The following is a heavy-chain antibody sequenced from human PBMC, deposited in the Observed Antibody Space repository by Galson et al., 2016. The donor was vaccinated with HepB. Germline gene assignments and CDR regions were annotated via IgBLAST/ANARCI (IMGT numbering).Heavy chain of an antibody. Sequence: SLRLSCAASGFTFSNYAMSWVRQAPGKGLEWVSSISDTAGSTYYADSVKGRFTISRDNSRNTLFLQLNSLRAEDTAVYYCAIRLDYYGSRGSWGQGTLVTVSS. J-gene: IGHJ5*02. V-gene: IGHV3-23*01. CDR2: ISDTAGST. D-gene: IGHD3-22*01. CDR1: GFTFSNYA. CDR3: AIRLDYYGSRGS.